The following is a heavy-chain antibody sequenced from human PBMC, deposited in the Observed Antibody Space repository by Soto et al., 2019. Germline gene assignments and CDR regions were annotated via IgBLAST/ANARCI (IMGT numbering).Heavy chain of an antibody. CDR2: IHYSGST. CDR3: TRSLTSLNWNFYD. Sequence: QLQLQESGPRLVKPSEALSLTCTVSGGSISSSSFYWGWIRQPPGKGLEWIGGIHYSGSTHYNPSLRSRVTISVDTSRNQFSLELSSVTAADTAMYYCTRSLTSLNWNFYDWGQGTLVTVSS. D-gene: IGHD1-7*01. V-gene: IGHV4-39*01. J-gene: IGHJ4*02. CDR1: GGSISSSSFY.